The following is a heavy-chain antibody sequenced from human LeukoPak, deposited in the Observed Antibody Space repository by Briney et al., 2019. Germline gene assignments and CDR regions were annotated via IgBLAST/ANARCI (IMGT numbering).Heavy chain of an antibody. J-gene: IGHJ3*02. CDR2: IYTSAST. D-gene: IGHD2-15*01. CDR3: ARGRYCSATVCWGGYSFDI. CDR1: RGSISSYY. Sequence: PSETLSLTCTVSRGSISSYYWSWIRQPAGKGLEWIGRIYTSASTNYNPSLKSRVPLSLDASKNQFSLKLSTVTAADTAVYYCARGRYCSATVCWGGYSFDIGGQGTGVSVSS. V-gene: IGHV4-4*07.